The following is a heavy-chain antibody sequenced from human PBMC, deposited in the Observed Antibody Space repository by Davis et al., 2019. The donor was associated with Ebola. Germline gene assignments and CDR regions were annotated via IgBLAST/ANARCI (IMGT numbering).Heavy chain of an antibody. J-gene: IGHJ5*02. CDR1: GYSFASSW. V-gene: IGHV5-51*01. D-gene: IGHD6-13*01. Sequence: GESLKISCEASGYSFASSWIGWVRQMPGKGLEWMGIIYVGDSDTRYSPSFEGQVTISVDRSISTAYLQWSSLKASDSAMYYCARQESLYGSIDTWGQGTLVTVSS. CDR2: IYVGDSDT. CDR3: ARQESLYGSIDT.